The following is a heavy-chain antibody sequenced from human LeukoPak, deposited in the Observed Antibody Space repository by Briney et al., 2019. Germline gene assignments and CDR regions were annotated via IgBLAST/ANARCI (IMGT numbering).Heavy chain of an antibody. Sequence: GRSLRLSCAASGFTFSSYAMHWVRQAPGKGLEWVAVISYDGNNKFYADSVKGRFTISRDNSNNTLYLQMNSLRAEDTALYYCARDRGRFLEWLFIFDYWGQGTLVTVSS. CDR1: GFTFSSYA. CDR3: ARDRGRFLEWLFIFDY. CDR2: ISYDGNNK. D-gene: IGHD3-3*01. J-gene: IGHJ4*02. V-gene: IGHV3-30-3*01.